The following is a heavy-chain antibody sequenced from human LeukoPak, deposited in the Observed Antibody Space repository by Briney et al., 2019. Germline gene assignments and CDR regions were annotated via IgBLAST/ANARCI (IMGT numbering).Heavy chain of an antibody. V-gene: IGHV3-48*04. Sequence: PGGSQRLSCAASGFTFSSYSINWVRQAPGKGLEWVSYISSSSTTIYYADSVKGRFTISRDNAKNSLYLQMDSLGAEDTAVYYCALRRGGCSGGTCYQYFDYWGQGTLVTVSS. CDR3: ALRRGGCSGGTCYQYFDY. D-gene: IGHD2-15*01. CDR1: GFTFSSYS. J-gene: IGHJ4*02. CDR2: ISSSSTTI.